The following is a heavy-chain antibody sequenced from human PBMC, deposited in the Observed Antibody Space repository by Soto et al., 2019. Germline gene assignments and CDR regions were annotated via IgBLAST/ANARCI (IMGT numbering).Heavy chain of an antibody. D-gene: IGHD6-13*01. V-gene: IGHV4-59*01. CDR1: GGSMIAYY. Sequence: PSETLSLTCTVSGGSMIAYYWNWMRQPTGKGLQWIGYTYYSGSTTYNPSLKSRVTISVDSSKNQFSLKLDSVTPAETAVYYCARVRGTAGKRYFDYWGPGTLCT. CDR3: ARVRGTAGKRYFDY. J-gene: IGHJ4*02. CDR2: TYYSGST.